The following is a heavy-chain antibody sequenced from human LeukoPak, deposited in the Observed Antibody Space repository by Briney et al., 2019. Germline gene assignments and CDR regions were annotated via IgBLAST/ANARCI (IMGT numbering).Heavy chain of an antibody. D-gene: IGHD4-17*01. CDR3: ARPTTVTTGYFDY. CDR1: GFTFSIYE. J-gene: IGHJ4*02. Sequence: GGSLRLSCAASGFTFSIYEMNWVRQAPGKGLEWVSYISSSGSTIYYADSVKGRFTISRDNAKNSLYLQMNSLRAEDTAVYYCARPTTVTTGYFDYWGQGTLVTVSS. V-gene: IGHV3-48*03. CDR2: ISSSGSTI.